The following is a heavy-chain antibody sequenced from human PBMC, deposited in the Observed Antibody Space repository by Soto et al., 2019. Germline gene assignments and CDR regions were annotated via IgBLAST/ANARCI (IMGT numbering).Heavy chain of an antibody. J-gene: IGHJ4*02. CDR3: AKDRFPLRIPMIAPNDY. D-gene: IGHD3-22*01. CDR1: GFTFSSYA. Sequence: GGSLRLSCAASGFTFSSYAMTWVRQAPGKGLEWVSAISGSGVSTYYADSVKGRFTISRDNSNDTLYLQMNSLRAEDTAVYYCAKDRFPLRIPMIAPNDYWGQGTLVTVSS. V-gene: IGHV3-23*01. CDR2: ISGSGVST.